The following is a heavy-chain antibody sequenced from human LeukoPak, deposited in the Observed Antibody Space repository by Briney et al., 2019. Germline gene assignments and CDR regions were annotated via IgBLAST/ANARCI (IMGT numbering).Heavy chain of an antibody. D-gene: IGHD3-10*01. J-gene: IGHJ4*02. Sequence: SETLSLTCTVSGGSISSYYWSWIRQPAGKGLEWIRRIYTSGSPNYNPSLKSRVTMSVDTSKNQFSLKLRSMTAADTALYYCARGRSATMFDYWGQGTLVTVSS. CDR2: IYTSGSP. V-gene: IGHV4-4*07. CDR1: GGSISSYY. CDR3: ARGRSATMFDY.